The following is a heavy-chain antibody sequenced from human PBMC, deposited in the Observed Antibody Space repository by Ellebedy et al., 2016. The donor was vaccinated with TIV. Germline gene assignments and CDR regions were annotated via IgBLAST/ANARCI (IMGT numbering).Heavy chain of an antibody. D-gene: IGHD4-17*01. CDR1: GGTFSSYA. Sequence: SVKVSCXASGGTFSSYAINWVRQATGQGLEWMGGIIPIFGTANYAQKFQGRVTITADESTSTAYMELSSLRSEDTAVYYCARDYGDYVRAGMDVWGQGTTVTVSS. CDR3: ARDYGDYVRAGMDV. J-gene: IGHJ6*02. V-gene: IGHV1-69*13. CDR2: IIPIFGTA.